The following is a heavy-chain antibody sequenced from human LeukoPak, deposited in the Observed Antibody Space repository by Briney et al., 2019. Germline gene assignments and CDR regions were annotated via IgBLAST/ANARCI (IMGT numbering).Heavy chain of an antibody. CDR2: IRYDGSNK. J-gene: IGHJ5*02. CDR1: GFTFSSYG. Sequence: GGSLRLSCAASGFTFSSYGMHWVRQAPGKGLEWVAFIRYDGSNKYYADSVKGRFTISRDNSKNTLYLQMNSLRAEDTAVYYCAKDIPHIVVEGNWFDPWGQGTLVTVSS. D-gene: IGHD2-21*01. CDR3: AKDIPHIVVEGNWFDP. V-gene: IGHV3-30*02.